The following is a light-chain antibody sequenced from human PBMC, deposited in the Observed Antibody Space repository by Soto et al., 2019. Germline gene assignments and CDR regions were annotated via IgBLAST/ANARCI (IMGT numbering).Light chain of an antibody. Sequence: DIQMTQSPSTLSASVGDRVTITCRASQSISSWLTWYQQKAGQAPKLLIYKASIVESAVPSRFSGSGSGTEFTLTISSLQPDDSASYYCQRYSYFSTFGQGPRVEVK. J-gene: IGKJ1*01. V-gene: IGKV1-5*03. CDR2: KAS. CDR3: QRYSYFST. CDR1: QSISSW.